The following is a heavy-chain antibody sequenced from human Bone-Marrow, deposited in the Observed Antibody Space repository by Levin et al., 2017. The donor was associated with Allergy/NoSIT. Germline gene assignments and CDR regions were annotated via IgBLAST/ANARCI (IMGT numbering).Heavy chain of an antibody. V-gene: IGHV4-31*03. J-gene: IGHJ3*01. CDR2: VSYSGIT. Sequence: SQTLSLTCTVSGGSISSGIYFWSWVRQLPGKGLEWIGYVSYSGITFYNQSLKSRVTISGDTSKNLFSLTLNSVTAADPAIYYCARGITVFGVVLAVNDAFDVWGQGTMVTVSS. CDR1: GGSISSGIYF. D-gene: IGHD3-3*01. CDR3: ARGITVFGVVLAVNDAFDV.